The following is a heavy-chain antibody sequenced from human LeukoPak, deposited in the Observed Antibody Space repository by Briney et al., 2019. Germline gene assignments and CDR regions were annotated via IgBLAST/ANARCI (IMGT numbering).Heavy chain of an antibody. D-gene: IGHD6-13*01. CDR1: GGPIRSYY. CDR2: IHYSEST. V-gene: IGHV4-59*01. J-gene: IGHJ6*02. Sequence: SETLSLTCTVSGGPIRSYYWSWMRQPPGKGLEWIGNIHYSESTNFNPSLKSRVAIAVDTSKNQFSLSMRSVTAADMAVYYCARVSAAGMEFHYGMDVWGQGTTVFVSS. CDR3: ARVSAAGMEFHYGMDV.